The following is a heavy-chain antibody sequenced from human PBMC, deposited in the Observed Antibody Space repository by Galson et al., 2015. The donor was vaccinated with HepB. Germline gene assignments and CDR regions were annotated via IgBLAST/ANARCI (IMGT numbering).Heavy chain of an antibody. J-gene: IGHJ4*02. CDR3: ARDFDSMVRANPIDY. CDR2: LNPNSGGT. CDR1: GYTFTDYY. Sequence: SVKVSCKASGYTFTDYYMHWVRQAPGQGLEWMGWLNPNSGGTNYAQKFQGRVTMTRDTSISTAYMELSRLRSDDTAVYYCARDFDSMVRANPIDYWGQGTLVTVSS. D-gene: IGHD3-10*01. V-gene: IGHV1-2*02.